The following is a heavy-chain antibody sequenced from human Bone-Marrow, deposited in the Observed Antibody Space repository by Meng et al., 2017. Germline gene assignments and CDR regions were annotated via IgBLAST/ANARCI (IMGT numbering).Heavy chain of an antibody. D-gene: IGHD6-13*01. Sequence: VQLVVCGGGLVRPGGPLRLSCAASGFTFSNAWMGWVSQAPGKGLEWVGRIKRKTDGGTTDYAAPVKGRFTISRDDSKNTLYLQMDSLITEDTAVYFCATGAAATDHWGQGTLVTVSS. CDR2: IKRKTDGGTT. J-gene: IGHJ4*02. CDR1: GFTFSNAW. CDR3: ATGAAATDH. V-gene: IGHV3-15*01.